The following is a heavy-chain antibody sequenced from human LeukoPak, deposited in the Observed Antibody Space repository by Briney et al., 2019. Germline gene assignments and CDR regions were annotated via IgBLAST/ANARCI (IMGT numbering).Heavy chain of an antibody. CDR2: INHSGST. V-gene: IGHV4-34*01. CDR1: GGSFSGYY. CDR3: ARDDSYGYFDY. D-gene: IGHD5-18*01. J-gene: IGHJ4*02. Sequence: SETLSLTCAVYGGSFSGYYWSWIRQPPGKGLEWIGEINHSGSTNYNPSLKSRVTMSVDTSKNQFSLKLSSVTAADTAVYYCARDDSYGYFDYWGQGTLVTVSS.